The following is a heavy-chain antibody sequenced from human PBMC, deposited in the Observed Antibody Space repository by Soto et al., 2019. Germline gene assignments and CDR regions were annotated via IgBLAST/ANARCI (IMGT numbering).Heavy chain of an antibody. D-gene: IGHD1-7*01. CDR3: ARSDNRNSLYGVDV. CDR2: INHRGSS. J-gene: IGHJ6*02. Sequence: SETLSLTCAVNGGSLSGYYWSWIRQSPGKGLEWIGEINHRGSSDYNPSLKSRVTISIDASKNHVTLELTSVTAAGTAVYYCARSDNRNSLYGVDVWGQGTAVTVSS. V-gene: IGHV4-34*01. CDR1: GGSLSGYY.